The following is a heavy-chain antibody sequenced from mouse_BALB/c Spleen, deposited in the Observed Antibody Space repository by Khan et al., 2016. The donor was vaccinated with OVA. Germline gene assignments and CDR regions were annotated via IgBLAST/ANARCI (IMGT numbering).Heavy chain of an antibody. Sequence: QIQLVQSGPELKKPGETVKISCKAPGYSFTDYSMHWVKQAPGEGLKWMGWINTETGEPTYADDFKGRFAFSLETSVSTAYLQINNLKNEDTATCFCATSNPFYAMDYWGQGTSVTVSS. CDR1: GYSFTDYS. D-gene: IGHD4-1*01. CDR3: ATSNPFYAMDY. J-gene: IGHJ4*01. CDR2: INTETGEP. V-gene: IGHV9-2-1*01.